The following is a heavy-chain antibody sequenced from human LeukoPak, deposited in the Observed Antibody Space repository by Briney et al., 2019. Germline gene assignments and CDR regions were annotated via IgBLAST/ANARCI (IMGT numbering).Heavy chain of an antibody. J-gene: IGHJ1*01. CDR3: ARSITSSWYGDFQH. D-gene: IGHD6-13*01. CDR2: IYYSGST. Sequence: SETLSLTCTVPGGXMSGYFCSWIRQPPGKGLEWIGYIYYSGSTNYNPSLKSRVTISVDTSKNQFSLKLSSVTAADTAVYYCARSITSSWYGDFQHWGQGTLVTVSS. CDR1: GGXMSGYF. V-gene: IGHV4-59*01.